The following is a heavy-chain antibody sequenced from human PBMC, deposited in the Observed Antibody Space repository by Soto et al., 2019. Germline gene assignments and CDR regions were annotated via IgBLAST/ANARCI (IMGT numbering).Heavy chain of an antibody. V-gene: IGHV4-31*03. CDR2: IYYSGNT. CDR3: ARADMIRTFYYGMDV. CDR1: GGSISSGDYY. D-gene: IGHD3-16*01. J-gene: IGHJ6*02. Sequence: QVQLQESGPGLVKPSQTLSLTCTVSGGSISSGDYYWSWIRQHPGKGLEWIGYIYYSGNTYYNPSLKSRVTISVDTSKNQFSLKLSSVTAADKAVYYCARADMIRTFYYGMDVWGQGTTVTVSS.